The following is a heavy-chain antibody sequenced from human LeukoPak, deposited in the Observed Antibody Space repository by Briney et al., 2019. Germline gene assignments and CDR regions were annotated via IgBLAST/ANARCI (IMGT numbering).Heavy chain of an antibody. J-gene: IGHJ3*02. D-gene: IGHD3-10*01. Sequence: SETLSLTCAVYGGSFSAYYWSWIRRPPGKGLEWIAEINHSGNINYSPSLESRVTLSVDTSKHQFSLRLRSVTAADTAVYFCARMVRERHSFDIWGQGTGVTVSS. CDR1: GGSFSAYY. V-gene: IGHV4-34*01. CDR3: ARMVRERHSFDI. CDR2: INHSGNI.